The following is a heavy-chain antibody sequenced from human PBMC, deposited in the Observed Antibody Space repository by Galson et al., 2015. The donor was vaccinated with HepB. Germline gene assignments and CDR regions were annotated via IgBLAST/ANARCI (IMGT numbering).Heavy chain of an antibody. J-gene: IGHJ3*02. CDR2: ISYDGSNK. CDR1: GFTFSSYA. Sequence: SLRLSCAASGFTFSSYAMHWVRQAPGKGLEWVAVISYDGSNKYYADSVKGRFTISRDNSKNTLYLQMNSLRAEDTAVYYCARGVPPCCAFDIWGQGTMVTVSS. CDR3: ARGVPPCCAFDI. V-gene: IGHV3-30-3*01.